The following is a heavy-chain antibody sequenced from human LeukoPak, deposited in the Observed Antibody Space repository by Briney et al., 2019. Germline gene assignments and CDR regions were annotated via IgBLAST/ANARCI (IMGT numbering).Heavy chain of an antibody. CDR3: ARDLRGITMVRGVIRLGY. D-gene: IGHD3-10*01. V-gene: IGHV1-18*01. CDR2: ISAYNGNT. CDR1: GYTFTSYG. Sequence: ASVKVSCKASGYTFTSYGISWVRQAPGQGLEWMGWISAYNGNTNYAQKLQGRVTMTTDTSTSTAYMGLRSLRSDDTAVYYCARDLRGITMVRGVIRLGYWGQGTLVTVSS. J-gene: IGHJ4*02.